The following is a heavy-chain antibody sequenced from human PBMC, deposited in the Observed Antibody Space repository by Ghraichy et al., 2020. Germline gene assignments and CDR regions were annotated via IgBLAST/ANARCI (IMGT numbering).Heavy chain of an antibody. CDR3: ARLVGSDFWSGYYRRAFDY. CDR2: IYYRGST. D-gene: IGHD3-3*01. V-gene: IGHV4-39*01. Sequence: SCSVSGGSVSSSSYYWGWIRQPPGEALEWIGTIYYRGSTYYNPSLESRVTMSIDTSKNQFSLRLSSVTAADTAIYYCARLVGSDFWSGYYRRAFDYWGQGTLVTVSS. CDR1: GGSVSSSSYY. J-gene: IGHJ4*02.